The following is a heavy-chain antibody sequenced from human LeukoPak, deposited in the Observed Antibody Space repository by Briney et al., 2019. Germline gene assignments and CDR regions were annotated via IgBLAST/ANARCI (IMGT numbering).Heavy chain of an antibody. J-gene: IGHJ4*02. CDR2: ISSSSSTI. CDR3: ARVWNQWELRFDY. V-gene: IGHV3-48*01. CDR1: GFTFSSYS. Sequence: PGGSLRLSCAASGFTFSSYSMNWVRQAPGKGLEWVSYISSSSSTIYYADSVKGRFTISRDNAKNSLYLQVNSLRAEDTAVYYCARVWNQWELRFDYWGQGTLVTVSS. D-gene: IGHD1-26*01.